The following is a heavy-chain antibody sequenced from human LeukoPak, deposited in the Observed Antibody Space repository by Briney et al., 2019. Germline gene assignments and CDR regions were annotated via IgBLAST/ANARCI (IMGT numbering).Heavy chain of an antibody. Sequence: GGSLRLSCAASRFTFHDYAMHWVRQAPGKGLEWVAGITWNSGSIGYADSVKGRFTISRDNAKNSLYLQMNSLRAEDMALYYCAKDIGSTGWYYFDHWGQGTLVTVSS. CDR2: ITWNSGSI. V-gene: IGHV3-9*03. CDR1: RFTFHDYA. CDR3: AKDIGSTGWYYFDH. D-gene: IGHD2-2*01. J-gene: IGHJ4*02.